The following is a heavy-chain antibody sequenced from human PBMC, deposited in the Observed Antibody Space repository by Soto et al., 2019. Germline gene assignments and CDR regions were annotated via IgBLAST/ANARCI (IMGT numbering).Heavy chain of an antibody. Sequence: GGSLRLSCAASGFTFSSYAMHWVRQAPGKGLEWVAVISYDGSNKYYADSVKGRFTISRDNSKNTLYLQMNSLRAEDTAVYYCARGYGDYGESFDYWGQGTLVTVSS. CDR1: GFTFSSYA. V-gene: IGHV3-30-3*01. J-gene: IGHJ4*02. CDR2: ISYDGSNK. D-gene: IGHD4-17*01. CDR3: ARGYGDYGESFDY.